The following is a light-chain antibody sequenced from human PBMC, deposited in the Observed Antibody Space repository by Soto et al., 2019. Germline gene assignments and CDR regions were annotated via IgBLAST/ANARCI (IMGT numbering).Light chain of an antibody. CDR3: QQYDNSFT. V-gene: IGKV3-20*01. CDR2: GAS. CDR1: QSVSSSY. Sequence: EIVLTQSPGTLSLSPGERATVYCRASQSVSSSYLAWYQHKPGQAPRLLISGASNRAAGIPDRFSGSGSGTDFTLTISRLEPEDFAVYYCQQYDNSFTFGGGTKVDIK. J-gene: IGKJ4*01.